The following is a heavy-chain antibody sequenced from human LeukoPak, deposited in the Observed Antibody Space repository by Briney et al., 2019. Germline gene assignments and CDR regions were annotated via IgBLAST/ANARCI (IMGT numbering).Heavy chain of an antibody. Sequence: PSETLSLTFTVSGGSLSSSRYYWGWVRQPPGEGLEWIGSISYSGSTSYNPSLKSRVTISVDTSKNQFSPKLSSVTAADTAVYYCARFAYCGSSCWYYFDYWGQGILVTVSS. J-gene: IGHJ4*02. CDR2: ISYSGST. D-gene: IGHD2-21*01. CDR3: ARFAYCGSSCWYYFDY. V-gene: IGHV4-39*01. CDR1: GGSLSSSRYY.